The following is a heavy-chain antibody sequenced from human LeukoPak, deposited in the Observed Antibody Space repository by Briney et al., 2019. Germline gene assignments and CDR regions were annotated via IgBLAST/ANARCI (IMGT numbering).Heavy chain of an antibody. V-gene: IGHV1-46*01. J-gene: IGHJ5*02. Sequence: ASVKVSCKASGYTFTSYYMHRVRQAPGQGLEWMGIINPSGGSTSYAQKFQGRVTMTTDTSTSTAYMELRSLRSDDTAVYYCARDRLPNWFDPWGQGTLVTVSS. D-gene: IGHD5-12*01. CDR1: GYTFTSYY. CDR3: ARDRLPNWFDP. CDR2: INPSGGST.